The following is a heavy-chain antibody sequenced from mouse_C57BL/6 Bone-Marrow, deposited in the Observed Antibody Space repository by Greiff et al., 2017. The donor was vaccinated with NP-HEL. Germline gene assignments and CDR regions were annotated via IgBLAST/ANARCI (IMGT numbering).Heavy chain of an antibody. CDR2: INSDGGST. CDR3: ASLLYQRGFAY. V-gene: IGHV5-2*01. D-gene: IGHD2-1*01. CDR1: EYEFPSHD. J-gene: IGHJ3*01. Sequence: EVKVVESGGGLVQPGESLKLSCESNEYEFPSHDMSWVRKTPEKRLELVAAINSDGGSTYYPDTMERRFIISRDNTKKTLYLQMSSLRSEDTALYYCASLLYQRGFAYWGQGTLVTVSA.